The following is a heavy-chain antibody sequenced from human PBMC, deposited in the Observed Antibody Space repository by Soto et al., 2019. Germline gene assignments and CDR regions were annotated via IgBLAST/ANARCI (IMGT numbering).Heavy chain of an antibody. CDR1: GGSISSSYW. CDR3: VTSLNYDFWRDGGRHYYFDY. CDR2: IYHSGST. J-gene: IGHJ4*02. V-gene: IGHV4-4*02. D-gene: IGHD3-3*01. Sequence: SETLSLTCAVSGGSISSSYWWTWVRQPPGKGLEWLGKIYHSGSTNYNPSLKNRVTISVDKSNNQFSLRLSSVTAADTAVYFCVTSLNYDFWRDGGRHYYFDYWGQGTLVTVSS.